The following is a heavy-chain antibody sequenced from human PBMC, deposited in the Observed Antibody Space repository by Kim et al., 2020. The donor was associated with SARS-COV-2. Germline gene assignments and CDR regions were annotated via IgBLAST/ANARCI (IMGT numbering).Heavy chain of an antibody. CDR2: FSGSGGST. CDR1: GFTFSSYA. D-gene: IGHD2-15*01. J-gene: IGHJ6*02. CDR3: AKDPGDWWKYYYYGMDV. Sequence: GGSLRLSCAASGFTFSSYAMSWVRQAPGKGLEWVSAFSGSGGSTYYADPVKGRFTISRDNSKNTLYVQMNSLRAEDTAVYYCAKDPGDWWKYYYYGMDVWGQGTTVTVSS. V-gene: IGHV3-23*01.